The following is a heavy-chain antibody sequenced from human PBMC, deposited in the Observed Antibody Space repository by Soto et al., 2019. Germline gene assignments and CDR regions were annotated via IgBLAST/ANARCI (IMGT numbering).Heavy chain of an antibody. CDR1: GFTFSSYA. D-gene: IGHD3-3*01. CDR2: ISYDGSNK. J-gene: IGHJ6*02. V-gene: IGHV3-30-3*01. CDR3: ARDFTQNYDFWSGYNPPANGMDV. Sequence: PGGSLRLSCAASGFTFSSYAMHWVRQAPGKGLEWVAVISYDGSNKYYADSVKGRFTISRDNSKNTLYLQMNSLRAEDTAVYYCARDFTQNYDFWSGYNPPANGMDVWGQGTTVTVSS.